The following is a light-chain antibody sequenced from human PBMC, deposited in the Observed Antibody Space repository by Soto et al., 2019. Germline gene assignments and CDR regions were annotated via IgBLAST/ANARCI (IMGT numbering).Light chain of an antibody. V-gene: IGKV1-12*01. CDR3: HQSNSFPRT. J-gene: IGKJ4*01. Sequence: DIQMTQSPSSVSASVGDRVTITCRASHVINSWLAWYQQKPGKAPNLLIYAASSVQSGVPSRFSGSGSGTEFTLTISSLQPEDSATYFCHQSNSFPRTFGGGTKVEVK. CDR1: HVINSW. CDR2: AAS.